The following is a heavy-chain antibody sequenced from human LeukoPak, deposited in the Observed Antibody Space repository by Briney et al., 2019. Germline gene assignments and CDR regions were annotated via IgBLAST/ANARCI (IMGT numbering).Heavy chain of an antibody. D-gene: IGHD3-3*01. CDR3: AKLGFSEWFLEF. CDR1: GNTVSGYY. V-gene: IGHV1-2*06. J-gene: IGHJ4*02. Sequence: ASFKFSCKASGNTVSGYYRDWVRQAPGQGLEWMGRINPNTGGTNYAQKFQGRVTMTRDTSITTVYMELSRLRLDDTAVYYCAKLGFSEWFLEFWGQGALVTVSS. CDR2: INPNTGGT.